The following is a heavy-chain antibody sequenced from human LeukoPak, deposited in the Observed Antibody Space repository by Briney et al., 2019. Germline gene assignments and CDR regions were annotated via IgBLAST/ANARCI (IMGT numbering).Heavy chain of an antibody. Sequence: GGSLRLSGAASGFTFSSYGMHWVRQAPGKGLEWVAVISYDGSNKYYADSVKGRFTISRDNSKNTLYLQMNSLSVEDTAVYYCARAQYYYGSGEYYFDYWGQGTLVTVSS. V-gene: IGHV3-30-3*01. J-gene: IGHJ4*02. D-gene: IGHD3-10*01. CDR1: GFTFSSYG. CDR2: ISYDGSNK. CDR3: ARAQYYYGSGEYYFDY.